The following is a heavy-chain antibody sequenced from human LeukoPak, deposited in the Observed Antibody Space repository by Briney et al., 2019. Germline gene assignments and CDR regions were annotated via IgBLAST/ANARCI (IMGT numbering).Heavy chain of an antibody. Sequence: SETLSLTCTVPGGSLSSYYWSWIRQPPGKGREWIGYIYYSGSTNYNPSLKSRVTISVDTSKNQFSLKLSSVTAADTAVYYCARGRANWGYPFFDYWGQGTLVTVSS. CDR3: ARGRANWGYPFFDY. D-gene: IGHD7-27*01. J-gene: IGHJ4*02. CDR1: GGSLSSYY. V-gene: IGHV4-59*01. CDR2: IYYSGST.